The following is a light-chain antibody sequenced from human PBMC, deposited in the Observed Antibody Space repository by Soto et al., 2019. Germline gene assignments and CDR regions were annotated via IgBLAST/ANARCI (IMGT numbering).Light chain of an antibody. CDR3: QQYDILPIT. Sequence: DIQMTQSPSSLFASVGDRVTITCQATQDINIYLNWYQQKRGKAPNLLIYDASNLEIGVPSRFSGSGSGTHFTFTISSLQTEDIGTYYCQQYDILPITFGRGTRLEIK. V-gene: IGKV1-33*01. CDR2: DAS. CDR1: QDINIY. J-gene: IGKJ5*01.